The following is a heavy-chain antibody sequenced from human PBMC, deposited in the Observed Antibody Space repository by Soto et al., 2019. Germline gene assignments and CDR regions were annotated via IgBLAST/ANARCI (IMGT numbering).Heavy chain of an antibody. CDR2: NYPGDSDT. CDR1: GYSFASYW. D-gene: IGHD2-21*02. Sequence: GEALIISWKGSGYSFASYWIGWVRQMPGKGLGWMGINYPGDSDTRYSPSFQCQVTTPADKSITTAYLQWSRLKASDTAMYYCATSVGGFCSADCQVIDYWGQGTLVTVSS. CDR3: ATSVGGFCSADCQVIDY. V-gene: IGHV5-51*01. J-gene: IGHJ4*01.